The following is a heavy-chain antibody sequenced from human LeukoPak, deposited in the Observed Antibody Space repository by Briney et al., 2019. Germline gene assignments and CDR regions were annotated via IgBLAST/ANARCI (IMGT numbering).Heavy chain of an antibody. CDR3: AKGPLMIVVVPPDY. J-gene: IGHJ4*02. CDR1: GFTFDDYA. V-gene: IGHV3-9*01. CDR2: ISWNSGSI. Sequence: GGSLRLSCAASGFTFDDYAMHWVRQAPGKGLEWVSGISWNSGSIGYADSVKGRFTISRDNAKNSLYLQMNSLRAEDTALYYCAKGPLMIVVVPPDYWGQGTLVTVSS. D-gene: IGHD3-22*01.